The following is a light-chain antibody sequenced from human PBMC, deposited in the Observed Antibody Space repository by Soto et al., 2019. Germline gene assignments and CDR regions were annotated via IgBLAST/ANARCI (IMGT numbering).Light chain of an antibody. Sequence: DIVMTQSPESLAVSLGERATINCKSSQSVLHTSDNRNYLAWYQQKPGQSPKLIIYWATTREFGVPDRFSGGWSGTDFTLTISPLQTEDVAVYYCQQYYTTPLTFGPGTKVHL. CDR3: QQYYTTPLT. J-gene: IGKJ3*01. V-gene: IGKV4-1*01. CDR2: WAT. CDR1: QSVLHTSDNRNY.